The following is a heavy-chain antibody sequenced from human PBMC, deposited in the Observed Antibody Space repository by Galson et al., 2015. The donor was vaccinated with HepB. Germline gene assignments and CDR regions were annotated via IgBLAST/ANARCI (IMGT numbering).Heavy chain of an antibody. D-gene: IGHD4-17*01. CDR3: AKDRTRDYGDYYFDQ. CDR2: ISYDGRTQ. CDR1: GFTFGTYV. J-gene: IGHJ4*02. V-gene: IGHV3-30*18. Sequence: SLRLSCAASGFTFGTYVMHLVRQAPGKGLEWVAVISYDGRTQYYADSVKGRFTISRDNSKNTLYLQMNSLRAEDTAVYYCAKDRTRDYGDYYFDQWGQGTLVTVSS.